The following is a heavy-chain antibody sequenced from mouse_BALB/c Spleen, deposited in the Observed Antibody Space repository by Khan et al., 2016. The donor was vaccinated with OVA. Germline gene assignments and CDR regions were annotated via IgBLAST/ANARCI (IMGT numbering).Heavy chain of an antibody. CDR1: GYIFTSYW. J-gene: IGHJ2*01. D-gene: IGHD3-2*02. CDR2: IYPGTDNI. CDR3: AREEALYYFDY. V-gene: IGHV1-76*01. Sequence: QVHVKQSGAELVRPGASVKLSCKTSGYIFTSYWIHWVKQRSGQGLEWIARIYPGTDNIYYNEKFKDKATLNSDKSFSISYMQLSSLQSEDSAVDFCAREEALYYFDYWGQGTTLTVAS.